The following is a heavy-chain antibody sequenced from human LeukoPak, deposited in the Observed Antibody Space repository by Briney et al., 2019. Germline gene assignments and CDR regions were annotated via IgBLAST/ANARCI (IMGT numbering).Heavy chain of an antibody. V-gene: IGHV4-34*01. CDR2: INHSGST. Sequence: SETLSLTCAVYGGSFSGYYWSWIRQPPGKGLEWIGEINHSGSTNYNPSLKSRVTISVDTSKNQFSLKLSSVTAADTAVYYCARAYYYGSGSYTQWLVLDYFDYWGQGTLVTVSS. D-gene: IGHD3-10*01. CDR3: ARAYYYGSGSYTQWLVLDYFDY. J-gene: IGHJ4*02. CDR1: GGSFSGYY.